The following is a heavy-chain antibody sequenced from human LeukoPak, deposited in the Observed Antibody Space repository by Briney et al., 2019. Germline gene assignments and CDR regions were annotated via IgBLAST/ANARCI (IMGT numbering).Heavy chain of an antibody. J-gene: IGHJ4*02. CDR3: ARVGVPTEEFYFDY. Sequence: GGSLRLSCAASGFTFSSYWMSWVRQAPGKGLEWVANIKQDGSEKYYVDSVKGRFTISRDNAKNSLYLQMNSLRAEDTAVYYCARVGVPTEEFYFDYWGQGTLVIVSS. CDR2: IKQDGSEK. CDR1: GFTFSSYW. D-gene: IGHD3-16*01. V-gene: IGHV3-7*01.